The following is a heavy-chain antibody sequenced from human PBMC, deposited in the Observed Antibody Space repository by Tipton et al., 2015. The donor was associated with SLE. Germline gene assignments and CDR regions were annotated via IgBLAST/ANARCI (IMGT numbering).Heavy chain of an antibody. J-gene: IGHJ6*02. V-gene: IGHV3-11*06. CDR2: ISSSSTYT. CDR3: ARGLQGYYYGMEV. CDR1: GFTSSDYY. D-gene: IGHD4-11*01. Sequence: SLRLSCAASGFTSSDYYMSWIRQAPGKGLEWVSYISSSSTYTNYADSVKGRFTISRDNAKNSLYLQMNSLRADDTAVYYCARGLQGYYYGMEVWGQGTTVTVSS.